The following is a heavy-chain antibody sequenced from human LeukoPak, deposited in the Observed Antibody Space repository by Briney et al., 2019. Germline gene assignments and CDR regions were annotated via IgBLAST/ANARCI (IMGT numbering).Heavy chain of an antibody. CDR2: IIPILGIA. V-gene: IGHV1-69*04. D-gene: IGHD3-3*01. CDR1: GGTFSSYA. Sequence: GASVKVSCKASGGTFSSYAISWVRQAPGQGLEWMGRIIPILGIANYAQKFQGRVTITADKSTSTAYMELSSLRSEDTALYYCARDPHAAGVARRLDYWGQGTLVTVSS. CDR3: ARDPHAAGVARRLDY. J-gene: IGHJ4*02.